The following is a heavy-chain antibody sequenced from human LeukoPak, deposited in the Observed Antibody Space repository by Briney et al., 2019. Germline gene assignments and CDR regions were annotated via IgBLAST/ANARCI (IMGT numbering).Heavy chain of an antibody. V-gene: IGHV4-4*02. CDR1: GGSISSSNW. J-gene: IGHJ5*02. CDR2: IYHSGST. CDR3: ASRYGDYDNWFDP. Sequence: PSETLSLTCAVSGGSISSSNWWSWVRQPPGKGLEWIGEIYHSGSTNYNPSLKSRVTISVDTSKNQFSLKLSSVTAADTAVYYCASRYGDYDNWFDPWGQGTLVTVSS. D-gene: IGHD4-17*01.